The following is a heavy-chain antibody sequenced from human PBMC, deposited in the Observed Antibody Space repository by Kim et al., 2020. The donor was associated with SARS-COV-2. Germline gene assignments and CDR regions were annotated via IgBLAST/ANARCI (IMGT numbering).Heavy chain of an antibody. Sequence: DSVKGRFTLTRDDAKNSLYLQMNRLRAEDTALYYCAKDSGPTQGLGLDDYWGRGTLVAVSS. J-gene: IGHJ4*02. V-gene: IGHV3-9*01. CDR3: AKDSGPTQGLGLDDY. D-gene: IGHD6-19*01.